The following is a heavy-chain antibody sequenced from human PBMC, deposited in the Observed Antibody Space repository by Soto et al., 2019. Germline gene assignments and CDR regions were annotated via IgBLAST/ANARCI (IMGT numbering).Heavy chain of an antibody. J-gene: IGHJ5*02. CDR2: ISGSGGST. CDR3: AKDRPSTYYYVMHWFDP. V-gene: IGHV3-23*01. D-gene: IGHD3-10*02. Sequence: GGSLRLSCAASGFTFSSYAMSWVRQAPGKGLEWVSAISGSGGSTYYADSVKGRFTISRDNSKNTLYLQMNSLRAEDTAVYYCAKDRPSTYYYVMHWFDPWGQGTLVTSPQ. CDR1: GFTFSSYA.